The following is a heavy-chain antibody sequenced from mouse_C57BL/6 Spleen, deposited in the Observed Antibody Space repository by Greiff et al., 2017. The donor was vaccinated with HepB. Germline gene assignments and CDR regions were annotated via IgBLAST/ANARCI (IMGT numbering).Heavy chain of an antibody. V-gene: IGHV5-9-1*02. CDR1: GFTFSSYA. Sequence: EVQVVESGEGLVKPGGSLKLSCAASGFTFSSYAMSWVRQTPEKRLEWVAYISSGGDYIYYADTVKGRFTISRDNARNTLYLQMSSLKSEDTAMYYCTRVITTVVAYYFDYWGQGTTLTVSS. CDR2: ISSGGDYI. J-gene: IGHJ2*01. CDR3: TRVITTVVAYYFDY. D-gene: IGHD1-1*01.